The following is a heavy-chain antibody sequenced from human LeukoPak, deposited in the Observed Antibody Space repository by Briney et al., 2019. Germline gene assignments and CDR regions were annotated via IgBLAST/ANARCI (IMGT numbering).Heavy chain of an antibody. CDR3: AAYYDSSGYHEYFQH. D-gene: IGHD3-22*01. J-gene: IGHJ1*01. CDR2: INHSGST. V-gene: IGHV4-34*01. CDR1: GGSFSGYY. Sequence: SETLSLTCAVYGGSFSGYYWSWIRQPPGKGLEWIGEINHSGSTNYDPSLKSRVTISVDTSKNQFSLKLSSVTAADTAVYYCAAYYDSSGYHEYFQHWGQGTPVTVSS.